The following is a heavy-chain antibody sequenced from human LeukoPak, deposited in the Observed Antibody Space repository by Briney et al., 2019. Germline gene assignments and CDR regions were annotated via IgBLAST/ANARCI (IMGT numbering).Heavy chain of an antibody. Sequence: SETLSLTCSVSGGSISSTSHHWDWIRQPPGKGLEWIGSIYYSGSTYFNPSLKSRVTISVDTSKNQFSLKLNSVTAADTAVYYCTRNTSPGGYFDLWGRGTLVTVSS. D-gene: IGHD1-14*01. CDR1: GGSISSTSHH. V-gene: IGHV4-39*07. CDR2: IYYSGST. J-gene: IGHJ2*01. CDR3: TRNTSPGGYFDL.